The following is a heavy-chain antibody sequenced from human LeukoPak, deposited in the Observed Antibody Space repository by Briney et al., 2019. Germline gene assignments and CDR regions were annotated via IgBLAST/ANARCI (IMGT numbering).Heavy chain of an antibody. D-gene: IGHD2-2*01. CDR3: GAFGYEAGIDL. CDR1: EFVFRNLW. CDR2: ISPRGTET. V-gene: IGHV3-7*01. J-gene: IGHJ4*02. Sequence: GGSLRLSCGASEFVFRNLWMTWVRQSPGNGLEWVANISPRGTETYYVDPFKGRFTISRDNARNLLFLQMNTLRADDTAVYFCGAFGYEAGIDLWGQGTLVAVSS.